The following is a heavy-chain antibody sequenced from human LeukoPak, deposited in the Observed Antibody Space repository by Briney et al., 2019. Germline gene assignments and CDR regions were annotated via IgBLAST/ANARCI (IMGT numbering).Heavy chain of an antibody. CDR3: ARDPPYYYDSSGYKTAYYFDY. J-gene: IGHJ4*02. D-gene: IGHD3-22*01. V-gene: IGHV3-48*01. CDR2: ISSSSSTI. Sequence: GGSLRLSCAASGFTFSSYSMNWVRQAPGKGLEWVSYISSSSSTIYYADSVKGRFTISRDNAKNPLYLQMNSLRAEDTAVYYCARDPPYYYDSSGYKTAYYFDYWGQGTLVTVSS. CDR1: GFTFSSYS.